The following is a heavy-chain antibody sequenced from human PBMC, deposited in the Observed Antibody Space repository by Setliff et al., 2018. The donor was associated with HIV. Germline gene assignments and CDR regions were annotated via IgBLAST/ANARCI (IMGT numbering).Heavy chain of an antibody. Sequence: KTSETLSLTCSVSGGSISSGNYYWGWTRQPAGKGLEWIGHIYTAGAIKYNPSLKSRITISVDTSKNQFSLKLSSVTAADTAVYYCARTTLIYCRDGSCYQSAEYFQHWGQGTLVTVSS. CDR3: ARTTLIYCRDGSCYQSAEYFQH. V-gene: IGHV4-61*09. CDR2: IYTAGAI. D-gene: IGHD2-15*01. CDR1: GGSISSGNYY. J-gene: IGHJ1*01.